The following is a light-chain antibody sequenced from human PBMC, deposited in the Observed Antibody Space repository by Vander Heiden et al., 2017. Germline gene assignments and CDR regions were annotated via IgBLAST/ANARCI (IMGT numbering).Light chain of an antibody. V-gene: IGKV1-9*01. CDR2: AAS. Sequence: DIQLTQSPSFLSASVGDRVTITCRASQGISSYLAWYQQKPGKAPKLLIYAASTLQSGVPSRFSGSGSGTEFTLTISSLQPEDFATYYCQQFKSYPQTFGQGTKVEIK. J-gene: IGKJ1*01. CDR1: QGISSY. CDR3: QQFKSYPQT.